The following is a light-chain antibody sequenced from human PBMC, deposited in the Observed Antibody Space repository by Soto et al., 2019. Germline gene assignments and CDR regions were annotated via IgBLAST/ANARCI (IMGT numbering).Light chain of an antibody. CDR2: GAS. CDR1: QSVSSS. V-gene: IGKV3-11*01. J-gene: IGKJ4*01. CDR3: QQRYNWPLT. Sequence: EIVLTQSPGTLSLSPGERATLSFRASQSVSSSLAWYQQKPGQAPRLLIYGASNGAAGIPARFSGTGSGTDFTLTISSLEPDDFAVYYCQQRYNWPLTFGGGTKVDIK.